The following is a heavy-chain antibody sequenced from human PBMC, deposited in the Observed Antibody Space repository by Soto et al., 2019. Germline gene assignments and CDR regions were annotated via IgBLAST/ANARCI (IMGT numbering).Heavy chain of an antibody. D-gene: IGHD3-3*01. Sequence: GGSLRLSCAASGFTFSSYGMHWVRQAPGKGLEWVAVISYDGSNKYYADSVKGRFTISRDNPKNTLYLQMNSLRAEDTAVYYCAKDTNSYYGMDVWGQGTTVTVSS. CDR2: ISYDGSNK. V-gene: IGHV3-30*18. CDR1: GFTFSSYG. CDR3: AKDTNSYYGMDV. J-gene: IGHJ6*02.